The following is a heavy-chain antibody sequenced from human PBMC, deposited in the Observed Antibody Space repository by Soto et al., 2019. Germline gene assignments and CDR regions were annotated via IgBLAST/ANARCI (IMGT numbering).Heavy chain of an antibody. V-gene: IGHV3-48*01. CDR1: GFTFSSYS. J-gene: IGHJ6*03. D-gene: IGHD3-10*01. Sequence: GGSLRLSCAASGFTFSSYSMNWVRQAPGKGLEWVSYISSSSSTIYYADSVKGRFTISRDNAKNSLYLQMNSLRAEDTAVYYCARILRGRLDYYYYYMDVWGKGTTVTVSS. CDR2: ISSSSSTI. CDR3: ARILRGRLDYYYYYMDV.